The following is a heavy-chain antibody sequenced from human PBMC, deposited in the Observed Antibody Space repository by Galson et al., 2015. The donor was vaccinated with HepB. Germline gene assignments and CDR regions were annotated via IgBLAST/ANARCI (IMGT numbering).Heavy chain of an antibody. CDR2: INAGNGNT. CDR1: GYTFTSYA. D-gene: IGHD6-13*01. J-gene: IGHJ4*02. V-gene: IGHV1-3*01. CDR3: ARWSIAAAGRFDY. Sequence: SVKVSCKASGYTFTSYAMHWVRQAPGQRLEWMGWINAGNGNTKYSQKFQGRVTITRDTSASTAYMELSSLRSEDTAVYYCARWSIAAAGRFDYWGQGTLVTVSS.